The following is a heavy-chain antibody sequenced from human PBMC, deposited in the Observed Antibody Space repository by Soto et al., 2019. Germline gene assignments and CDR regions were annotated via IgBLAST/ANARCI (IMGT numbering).Heavy chain of an antibody. V-gene: IGHV3-30-3*01. CDR1: GFTFSSYA. Sequence: GGSLRLSCAASGFTFSSYAMHWVRQAPGKGLEWVAVISYDGSNKYYADSVKGRFTISRDNSKNTLYLQMNSLRAEDTAVYYCARGAVGYYDFWSGYYSTEDAFDIWGQGTMVTVSS. CDR2: ISYDGSNK. J-gene: IGHJ3*02. D-gene: IGHD3-3*01. CDR3: ARGAVGYYDFWSGYYSTEDAFDI.